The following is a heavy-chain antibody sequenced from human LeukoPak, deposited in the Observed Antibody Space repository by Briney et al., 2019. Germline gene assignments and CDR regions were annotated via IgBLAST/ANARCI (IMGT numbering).Heavy chain of an antibody. Sequence: ASVKVSCKASGYTFTGYYMHWVRRAPGQGLEWKGWINPNSGGTNYAQKFQGRVTMTRDTSISTAYMELSGLRSDDTAVYYCARGATPYSADYWGQGTLVTVSS. CDR2: INPNSGGT. CDR1: GYTFTGYY. V-gene: IGHV1-2*02. D-gene: IGHD2-21*01. J-gene: IGHJ4*02. CDR3: ARGATPYSADY.